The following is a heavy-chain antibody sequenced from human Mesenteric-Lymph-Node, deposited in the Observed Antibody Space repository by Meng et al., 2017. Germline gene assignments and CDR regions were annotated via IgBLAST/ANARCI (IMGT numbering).Heavy chain of an antibody. CDR1: GCTFTVYY. CDR3: AKIGSNHQFDL. J-gene: IGHJ4*02. D-gene: IGHD4-11*01. CDR2: INPHTGGI. V-gene: IGHV1-2*06. Sequence: QVQLVQSGAEVQKPGASVKVSCKASGCTFTVYYMHWVRQAPGQGLEWMGRINPHTGGINYAQEFQGRVAMTRDTSISTAYMELSRLRTDDTAVYYCAKIGSNHQFDLWGQGTLVTVSS.